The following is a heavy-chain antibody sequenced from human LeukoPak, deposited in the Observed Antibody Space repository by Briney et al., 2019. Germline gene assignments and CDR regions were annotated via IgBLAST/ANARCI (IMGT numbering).Heavy chain of an antibody. V-gene: IGHV3-23*01. J-gene: IGHJ4*02. D-gene: IGHD2-15*01. CDR2: ISGRGGST. CDR3: ATGGRSGVAFES. Sequence: GGSLILSCAASGFTFSSYAMSWVRQAPGKGLEWVSAISGRGGSTYYADSVKGRVTISRDKSNNTLYLQMNSLRAEDTAVYYCATGGRSGVAFESWGQGTLVTVSS. CDR1: GFTFSSYA.